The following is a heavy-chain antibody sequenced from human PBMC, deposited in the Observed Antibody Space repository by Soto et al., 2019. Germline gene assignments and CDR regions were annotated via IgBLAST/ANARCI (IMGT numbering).Heavy chain of an antibody. Sequence: DTLSLTCAVYGGSFTGYYWTWIRQPPGKGLEWIGEINHSRSTKYSPSLKSRVTMSVDTSKDQFSLRLSSVTAADSAVYYCARGIYDFWSSYDTWFDPWGQGTLVTVS. CDR3: ARGIYDFWSSYDTWFDP. D-gene: IGHD3-3*01. V-gene: IGHV4-34*01. CDR1: GGSFTGYY. J-gene: IGHJ5*02. CDR2: INHSRST.